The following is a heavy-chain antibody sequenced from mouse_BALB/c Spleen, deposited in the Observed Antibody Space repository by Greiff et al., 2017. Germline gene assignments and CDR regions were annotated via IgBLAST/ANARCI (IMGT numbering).Heavy chain of an antibody. V-gene: IGHV14-3*02. D-gene: IGHD2-10*01. CDR3: ARWGTYYGNQGWFAY. CDR2: IDPANGNT. J-gene: IGHJ3*01. CDR1: GFNIKDTY. Sequence: EVKVEESGAELVKPGASVKLSCTASGFNIKDTYMHWVKQRPEQGLEWIGRIDPANGNTKYDPKFQGKATITADTSSNTAYLQLSSLTSEDTAVYYCARWGTYYGNQGWFAYWGQGTLVTVSA.